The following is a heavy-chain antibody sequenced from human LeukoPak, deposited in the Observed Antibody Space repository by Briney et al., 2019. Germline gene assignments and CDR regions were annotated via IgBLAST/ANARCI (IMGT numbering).Heavy chain of an antibody. CDR1: GGSISSYY. V-gene: IGHV4-59*01. J-gene: IGHJ4*02. Sequence: PSETLCLTCTVSGGSISSYYWSWIRQPPGKGLEWIGYIYYSGSTNYNPSLKSRVTISVDTSKNQFSLKLSSVTAAETAVYYCARDKYSSGWYGLDYWGQGTLVTVSS. D-gene: IGHD6-19*01. CDR3: ARDKYSSGWYGLDY. CDR2: IYYSGST.